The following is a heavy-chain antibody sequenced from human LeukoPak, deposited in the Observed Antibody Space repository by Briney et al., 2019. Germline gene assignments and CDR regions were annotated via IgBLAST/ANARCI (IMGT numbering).Heavy chain of an antibody. V-gene: IGHV4-30-4*01. CDR1: GGSISSGNYY. J-gene: IGHJ5*02. CDR3: AREEWFDP. Sequence: SETLSLTCTVSGGSISSGNYYWSWIRQPPGKGLEWIGYIDYNGSTYYNPSLKSRITISVDTSKNQFSLKLSSVTAADTAVYYCAREEWFDPWGQGTLVTVSS. CDR2: IDYNGST.